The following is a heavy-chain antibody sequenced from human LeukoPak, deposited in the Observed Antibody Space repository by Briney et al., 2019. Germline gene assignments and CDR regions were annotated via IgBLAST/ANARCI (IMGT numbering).Heavy chain of an antibody. CDR1: GFPFSSYE. J-gene: IGHJ5*01. CDR3: AREVVVGTNWFDS. D-gene: IGHD2-15*01. CDR2: ISSSGSTI. V-gene: IGHV3-48*03. Sequence: GGSLRLSCAASGFPFSSYEMNWVRQAPGKGLEWVSYISSSGSTIYYADSVKGRFTISRDNAKNSLYLQMNSLRAEDTAVYYCAREVVVGTNWFDSWGQGALVTVSS.